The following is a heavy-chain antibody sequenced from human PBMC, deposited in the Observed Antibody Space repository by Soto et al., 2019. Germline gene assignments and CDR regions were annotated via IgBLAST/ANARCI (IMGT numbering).Heavy chain of an antibody. D-gene: IGHD1-26*01. CDR3: AKDTGEWELLGYYFDY. V-gene: IGHV3-30*18. CDR2: ISYDGSNK. CDR1: GFTFSSYG. Sequence: GGSLRLSCAASGFTFSSYGMHWVRQAPGKGLEWVAVISYDGSNKYYADSVKGRFTISRDNSKNTLYLQMNSLRAEDTAVYYCAKDTGEWELLGYYFDYWGQGTLVTVSS. J-gene: IGHJ4*02.